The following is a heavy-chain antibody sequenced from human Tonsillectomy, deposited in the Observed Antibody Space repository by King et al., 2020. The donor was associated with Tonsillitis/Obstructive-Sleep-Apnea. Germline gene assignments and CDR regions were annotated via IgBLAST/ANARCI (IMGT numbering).Heavy chain of an antibody. J-gene: IGHJ5*02. V-gene: IGHV4-34*01. Sequence: VQLQQWGAGLLKPSQTLSLPSDVYGGSLSDYYWTCSRQPPGKGRVWIGAITHSGSTNYPPSLQSRVTLSVDTPKNQFPLKLRSVTAADTAVYYCASFPATITMVRGVYPPWGQGTLVTVSS. CDR1: GGSLSDYY. CDR3: ASFPATITMVRGVYPP. CDR2: ITHSGST. D-gene: IGHD3-10*01.